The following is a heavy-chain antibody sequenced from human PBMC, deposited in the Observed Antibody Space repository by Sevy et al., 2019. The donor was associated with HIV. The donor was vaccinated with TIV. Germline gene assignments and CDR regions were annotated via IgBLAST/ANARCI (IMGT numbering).Heavy chain of an antibody. D-gene: IGHD1-7*01. CDR1: GFTFSDYY. CDR3: SRDRRNYAGQYFDY. Sequence: GGSLRLSCAVSGFTFSDYYMSWIRQAPGKGLEWVSDISSGSTYTKYADSVKGRFTISRENAKNSLYLQMNSLRVEDTAVYYCSRDRRNYAGQYFDYWGQGTLVTVSS. V-gene: IGHV3-11*06. CDR2: ISSGSTYT. J-gene: IGHJ4*02.